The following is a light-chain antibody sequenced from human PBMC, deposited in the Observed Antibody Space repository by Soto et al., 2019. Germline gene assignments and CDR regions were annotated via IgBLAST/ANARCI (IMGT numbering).Light chain of an antibody. J-gene: IGLJ3*02. V-gene: IGLV6-57*03. CDR1: SGNLASNY. CDR3: QSYDDSHQV. CDR2: EDN. Sequence: NFMLTQPHSVSESKGKTVTISCTRSSGNLASNYVQWYQQRPGSAPTTVIYEDNQRPSGVPDRFSGSIDSASNSAALTIYGLKTEDEADYYCQSYDDSHQVFGGGTKLTVL.